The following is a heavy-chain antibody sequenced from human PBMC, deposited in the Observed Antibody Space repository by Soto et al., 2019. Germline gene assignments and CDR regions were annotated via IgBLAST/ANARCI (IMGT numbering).Heavy chain of an antibody. D-gene: IGHD2-2*01. V-gene: IGHV4-59*01. J-gene: IGHJ2*01. CDR3: ARVPAAFDWYFDL. Sequence: QVQLQESGPGLVKPSETLSLTCTVSGGSISSYYWSWIRQPPGKGLEWIGYIYYSGSTNYNPSLKSRVTISVDTPKNQFSLKLSSVTAADTAVYYCARVPAAFDWYFDLWGRGTLVTVSS. CDR2: IYYSGST. CDR1: GGSISSYY.